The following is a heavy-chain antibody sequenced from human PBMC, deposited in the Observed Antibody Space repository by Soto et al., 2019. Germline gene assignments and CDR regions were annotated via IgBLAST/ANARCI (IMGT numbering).Heavy chain of an antibody. D-gene: IGHD5-12*01. J-gene: IGHJ4*02. CDR1: GFSVTANY. Sequence: EVQVMESGGGLIQPGGSLRLSCEVSGFSVTANYMSWVRQAPGKGLEWVSVIYSGGSTYYIDSVKGRFSISRDISKNTLYLQMNSLRADDTAVYYCHGYGYWGQGTLVTVSS. CDR3: HGYGY. CDR2: IYSGGST. V-gene: IGHV3-53*01.